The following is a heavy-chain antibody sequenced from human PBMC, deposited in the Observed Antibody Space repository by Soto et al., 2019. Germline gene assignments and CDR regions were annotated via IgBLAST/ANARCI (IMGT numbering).Heavy chain of an antibody. CDR1: GFTFSDYY. CDR2: ISSSGSII. J-gene: IGHJ4*02. CDR3: ARAGGSGWSLDY. V-gene: IGHV3-11*01. D-gene: IGHD6-19*01. Sequence: QGQLVESGGGLVKPGGSLRLSCAASGFTFSDYYMTWIRQTPGKGLDWVSYISSSGSIISYADSVKSRFTISRDNAKNSLYLQMNSLRAEDTAVYYCARAGGSGWSLDYWGQGTLVTVSS.